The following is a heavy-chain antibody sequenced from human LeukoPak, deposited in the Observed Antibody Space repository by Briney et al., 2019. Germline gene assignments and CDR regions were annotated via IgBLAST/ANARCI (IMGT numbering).Heavy chain of an antibody. J-gene: IGHJ5*02. CDR1: GFTFSSYE. D-gene: IGHD3-10*01. CDR2: ISSSGSTI. Sequence: PGGSLRLSSAASGFTFSSYEMDWVRQAPGKGLEWVSYISSSGSTIYYADSVKGRFTISRDNAKNSLYLQMNSLRAEDTAVYYCARAPRYYGSGRGWFDPWGQGTLVTVSS. CDR3: ARAPRYYGSGRGWFDP. V-gene: IGHV3-48*03.